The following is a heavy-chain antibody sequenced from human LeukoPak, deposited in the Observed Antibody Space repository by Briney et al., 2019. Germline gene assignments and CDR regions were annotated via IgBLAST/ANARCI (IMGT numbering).Heavy chain of an antibody. D-gene: IGHD2-15*01. CDR2: IYYSGST. CDR3: ARHGSARGYFDY. Sequence: SGTLSLTCTVSGGSISSSNYYWGWIRQPPGKGLEWIGSIYYSGSTYYNPSLKSRVTISVDTSKNQFSLKLNSVTAADTAVYYCARHGSARGYFDYWGQGTLVTVSS. J-gene: IGHJ4*02. V-gene: IGHV4-39*01. CDR1: GGSISSSNYY.